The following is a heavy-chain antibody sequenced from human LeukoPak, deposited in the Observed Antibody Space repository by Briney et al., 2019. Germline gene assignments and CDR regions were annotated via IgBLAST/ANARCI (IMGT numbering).Heavy chain of an antibody. V-gene: IGHV3-30*02. Sequence: GGALRLSCAASGFTLSSYGMHWVRQAPGKGLEWVAFIRYDGSNKYYADSVKGRFTISRDNSKNTLYLQMNSLRSEDTAVYYCAKDETLRTTVTFYFNYWAQGTLVTVSS. D-gene: IGHD4-11*01. J-gene: IGHJ4*02. CDR3: AKDETLRTTVTFYFNY. CDR2: IRYDGSNK. CDR1: GFTLSSYG.